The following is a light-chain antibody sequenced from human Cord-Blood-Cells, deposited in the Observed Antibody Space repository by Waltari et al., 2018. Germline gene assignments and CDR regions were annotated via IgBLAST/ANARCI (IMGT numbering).Light chain of an antibody. CDR2: GAS. CDR1: QSVSSN. V-gene: IGKV3-15*01. Sequence: EIVMTQSPATLSVSPGERATLSCRASQSVSSNLAWYKQKPGQAPRLLIYGASTRATRIPARFSGSGSGTEFTLTISSLQSEDFAVYYCQQYNNWPPWTFGQGTKVEIK. CDR3: QQYNNWPPWT. J-gene: IGKJ1*01.